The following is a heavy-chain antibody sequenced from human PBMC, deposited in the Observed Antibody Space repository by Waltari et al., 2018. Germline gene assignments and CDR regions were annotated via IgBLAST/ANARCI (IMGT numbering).Heavy chain of an antibody. Sequence: QVQLQASGPGLVKPSETLSLTCTVSGGSISSYYCTWLRQPPGKGLEWIGYIYTSGSTNYNPSLKSRVTISVDTSKNQFSLKLSSVTAADTAVYYCARGYSGYGGWFDPWGQGTLVTVSS. J-gene: IGHJ5*02. CDR1: GGSISSYY. CDR2: IYTSGST. CDR3: ARGYSGYGGWFDP. V-gene: IGHV4-4*09. D-gene: IGHD5-12*01.